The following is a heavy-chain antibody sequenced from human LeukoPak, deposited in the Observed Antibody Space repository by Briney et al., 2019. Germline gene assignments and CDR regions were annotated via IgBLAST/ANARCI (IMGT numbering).Heavy chain of an antibody. CDR2: IYYSGST. J-gene: IGHJ3*02. V-gene: IGHV4-59*01. Sequence: SETLSLTCTVSGGSISSYYWSWIRQPPGKGLEWIGYIYYSGSTNYNPSLKSRVTISVDTSKNQFSLKLSSVTAADTAVYYCARVPRGSGSWVAAFDIWGQGTMVTVSS. CDR3: ARVPRGSGSWVAAFDI. CDR1: GGSISSYY. D-gene: IGHD2-15*01.